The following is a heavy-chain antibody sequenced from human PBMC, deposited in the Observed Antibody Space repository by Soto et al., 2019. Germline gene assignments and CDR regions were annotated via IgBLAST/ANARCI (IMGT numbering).Heavy chain of an antibody. CDR1: GVTVRSSY. D-gene: IGHD6-13*01. V-gene: IGHV3-53*02. CDR3: ARDGYSSNWLGY. J-gene: IGHJ4*02. Sequence: EVQLVETGGGWIQPGGSLRLSCAASGVTVRSSYMSWVRQAPGTGLEWVSLIYSGGSTYYAEFVKGRFTISRDNSKNMLYLQINSLRDEDTAVYYCARDGYSSNWLGYWGQGTLVIVSS. CDR2: IYSGGST.